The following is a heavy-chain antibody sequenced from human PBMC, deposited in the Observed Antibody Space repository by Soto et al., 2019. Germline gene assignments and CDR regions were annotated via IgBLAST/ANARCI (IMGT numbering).Heavy chain of an antibody. CDR2: IYTGERT. Sequence: EVQVEESGGGLVQPGGSLRLSCAASGFTVRDNYISWVRQAPGKGLEWVSLIYTGERTYYADSLKGRFTLSRDNSKNTVYLQMNNLRPDETAVYYCARSHYGSGGKPYNWFDPWGRGTVVTVSS. CDR1: GFTVRDNY. J-gene: IGHJ5*02. D-gene: IGHD3-10*01. CDR3: ARSHYGSGGKPYNWFDP. V-gene: IGHV3-66*01.